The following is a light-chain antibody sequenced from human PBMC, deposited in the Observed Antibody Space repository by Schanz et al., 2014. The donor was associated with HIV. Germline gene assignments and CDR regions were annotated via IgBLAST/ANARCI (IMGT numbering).Light chain of an antibody. CDR3: SSYTTTSTYV. V-gene: IGLV2-14*03. CDR1: NSDIGSYNY. J-gene: IGLJ1*01. Sequence: QSVLTQPASVSGSPGQSITISCNGTNSDIGSYNYVSWYQQHPDKAPKLMIFDVSDRPSGVSTRFSGSKSGNTASLTISGLQAEDEADYYCSSYTTTSTYVFGAGTKLTVL. CDR2: DVS.